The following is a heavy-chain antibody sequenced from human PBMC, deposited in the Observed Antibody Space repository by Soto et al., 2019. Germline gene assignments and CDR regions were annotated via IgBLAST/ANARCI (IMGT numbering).Heavy chain of an antibody. Sequence: GGSLRLSCAASGFTFSNAWMNWVRPSPGKGLDRVGRLKSKTDGGTTDDAAPVKCRFTISRDDSKNTLYLQMNSLKTEDTAVYYWTIDEHIDFWSGYSNWFDPWGQGTLVTVSS. J-gene: IGHJ5*02. V-gene: IGHV3-15*07. CDR3: TIDEHIDFWSGYSNWFDP. CDR1: GFTFSNAW. CDR2: LKSKTDGGTT. D-gene: IGHD3-3*01.